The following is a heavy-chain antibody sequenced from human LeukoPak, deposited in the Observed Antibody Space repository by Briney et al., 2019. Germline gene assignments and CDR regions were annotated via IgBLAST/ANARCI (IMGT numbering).Heavy chain of an antibody. CDR2: MNPNSGNT. D-gene: IGHD6-13*01. J-gene: IGHJ4*02. Sequence: ASVKVSCKASGYTFTSYGISWVRQAPGQGLEWMGWMNPNSGNTGYAQKFQGRVTMTRNTSISTAYMELSSLRSDDTAVYYCAREFFRDGAAAGTNPGYWGQGTLVTVSS. CDR1: GYTFTSYG. CDR3: AREFFRDGAAAGTNPGY. V-gene: IGHV1-8*02.